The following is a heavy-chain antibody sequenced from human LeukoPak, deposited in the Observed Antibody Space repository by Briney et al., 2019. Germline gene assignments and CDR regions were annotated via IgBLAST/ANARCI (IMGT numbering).Heavy chain of an antibody. D-gene: IGHD2-15*01. Sequence: KSSETLSLTCTVSGGSISSSSYYWGWIRQPPGKGLEWIGSIYYSGSTYHNPSLKSRVTISVDTSKNQFSLKLSSVTAADTAVYYCARHFRAAPFDYWGQGTLVTVSS. CDR3: ARHFRAAPFDY. V-gene: IGHV4-39*01. CDR2: IYYSGST. CDR1: GGSISSSSYY. J-gene: IGHJ4*02.